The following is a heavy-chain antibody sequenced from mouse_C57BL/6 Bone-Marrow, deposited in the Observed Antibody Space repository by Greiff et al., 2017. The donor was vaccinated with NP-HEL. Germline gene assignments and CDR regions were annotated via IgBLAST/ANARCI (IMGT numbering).Heavy chain of an antibody. D-gene: IGHD6-5*01. CDR2: ISNGGGST. CDR3: ARRAYDDDAAWFAY. V-gene: IGHV5-12*01. J-gene: IGHJ3*01. Sequence: DVMLVESGGGLVQPGGSLKLSCAASGFTFSDYYMYWVRQTPEKRLEWVAYISNGGGSTYYPDTVKGRFTISSDHAKNTLYLQMSRLKSEDTAMYYCARRAYDDDAAWFAYWGQGTLVTVSA. CDR1: GFTFSDYY.